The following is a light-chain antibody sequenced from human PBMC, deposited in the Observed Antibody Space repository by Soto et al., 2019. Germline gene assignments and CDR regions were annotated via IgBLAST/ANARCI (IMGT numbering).Light chain of an antibody. V-gene: IGLV2-23*03. CDR1: SSDVGSYNL. CDR3: CSYARVTTFPYV. Sequence: QSALTQPASVSGSPGQWITISCTGTSSDVGSYNLVSWYQQHPGKAPKLMIYQGSNRPSGVSNRFSGSKSGNTASLTISGLQPEDEADYYCCSYARVTTFPYVCATGTKVTVL. J-gene: IGLJ1*01. CDR2: QGS.